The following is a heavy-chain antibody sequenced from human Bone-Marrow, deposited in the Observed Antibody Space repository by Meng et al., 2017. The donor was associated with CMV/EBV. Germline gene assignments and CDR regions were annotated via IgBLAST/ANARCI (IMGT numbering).Heavy chain of an antibody. D-gene: IGHD3-16*01. CDR3: APRVADAAMGSYGDTFDH. Sequence: SGPTLANPTPTLTLTCTFSGFSLPATGMGVVWIRQPPGKALEWLGFIHWNNDRRFRPSLKTRLTITKDTSKNQVVPRMTNMDPVDTGTYYCAPRVADAAMGSYGDTFDHWGQGVLVTVSS. CDR2: IHWNNDR. V-gene: IGHV2-5*01. J-gene: IGHJ4*02. CDR1: GFSLPATGMG.